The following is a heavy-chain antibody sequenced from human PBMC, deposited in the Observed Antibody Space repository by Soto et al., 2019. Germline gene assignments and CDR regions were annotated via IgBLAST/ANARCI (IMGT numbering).Heavy chain of an antibody. CDR2: INPASGST. D-gene: IGHD6-13*01. CDR1: GYTFTHYY. CDR3: ARDLAAGEH. J-gene: IGHJ4*02. Sequence: QVQLVQSGAEVKKPGASVKLSCRTSGYTFTHYYIHWVRQAPGQGLEWLAIINPASGSTNYAQDFQGRLTLTMDTSTTTVYMELSGLRAEDTGIFFCARDLAAGEHWGQGTLVTVSS. V-gene: IGHV1-46*01.